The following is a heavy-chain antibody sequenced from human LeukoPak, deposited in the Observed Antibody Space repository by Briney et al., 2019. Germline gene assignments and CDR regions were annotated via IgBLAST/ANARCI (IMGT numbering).Heavy chain of an antibody. CDR1: GVSIANTFYY. J-gene: IGHJ4*02. V-gene: IGHV4-61*02. CDR2: IYTTGST. CDR3: ARRQDGHDY. Sequence: SETLSLTCTVSGVSIANTFYYWNWLRQPAGRGLEWIGRIYTTGSTDYNPSLRSRVTISLDTARNQFSLKLSSVTAADTAVYYCARRQDGHDYWGQGTLVTVSS.